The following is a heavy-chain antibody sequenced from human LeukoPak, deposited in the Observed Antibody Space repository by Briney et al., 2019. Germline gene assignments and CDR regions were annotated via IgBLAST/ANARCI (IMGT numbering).Heavy chain of an antibody. CDR3: ARDHWSGSGFRLYGMDV. V-gene: IGHV1-18*04. J-gene: IGHJ6*04. Sequence: ASVKVSCKAPGYTFTAYGISWVRQAPGQGLEWMGWISGYNGNTKYVQKFRGRVTMTTDTPTSTVYMELRSLRSDDTAVYYCARDHWSGSGFRLYGMDVWGKGTTVTVSS. CDR2: ISGYNGNT. D-gene: IGHD3-10*01. CDR1: GYTFTAYG.